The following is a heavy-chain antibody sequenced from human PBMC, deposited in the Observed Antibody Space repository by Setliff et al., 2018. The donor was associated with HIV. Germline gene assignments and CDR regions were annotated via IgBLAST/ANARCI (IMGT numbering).Heavy chain of an antibody. V-gene: IGHV1-69*13. CDR2: IIPMYGPA. Sequence: SVKVSCKASGVTFSNCSISWVRQAPGQGLEWMGGIIPMYGPAHYAQKFQGRVTITADESTTTAYMELNSLASEDTALYYCARVGFSSRHTGDFFDSWGQGTLVTVSS. CDR3: ARVGFSSRHTGDFFDS. J-gene: IGHJ4*02. D-gene: IGHD5-18*01. CDR1: GVTFSNCS.